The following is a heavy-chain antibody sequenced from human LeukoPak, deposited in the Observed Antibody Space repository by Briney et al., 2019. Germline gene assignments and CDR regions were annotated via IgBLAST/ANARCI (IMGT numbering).Heavy chain of an antibody. V-gene: IGHV1-18*01. J-gene: IGHJ4*02. CDR3: ARVVEDIAAAVYYFDY. CDR1: GYTFTSYG. D-gene: IGHD6-13*01. CDR2: ISAYNGNT. Sequence: GASVKVSCKASGYTFTSYGISWVRQAPGQGLEWMGWISAYNGNTNYAQKLQGRVTMTTDTSTSTAYMELRSLRSDDTAVYYCARVVEDIAAAVYYFDYWGQGTLVTVPS.